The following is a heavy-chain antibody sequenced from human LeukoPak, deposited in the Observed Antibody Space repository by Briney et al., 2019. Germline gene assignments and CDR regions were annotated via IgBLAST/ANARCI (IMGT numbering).Heavy chain of an antibody. V-gene: IGHV1-3*03. CDR3: ARAGPSGIPVSGTPHTYYYYYMDV. CDR1: GYTFTSYA. D-gene: IGHD6-19*01. CDR2: IHTGNGNT. Sequence: ASVKVSCKASGYTFTSYAMHWVRQAPGQRLEWMGWIHTGNGNTKYSQEFQDRVTITRDTSASTAYMELSSLRSEDMAVYYCARAGPSGIPVSGTPHTYYYYYMDVWGKGTTVTVSS. J-gene: IGHJ6*03.